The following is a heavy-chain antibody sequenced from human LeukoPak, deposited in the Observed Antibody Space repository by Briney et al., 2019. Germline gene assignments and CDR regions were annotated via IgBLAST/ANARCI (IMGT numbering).Heavy chain of an antibody. CDR1: GGSISNYY. D-gene: IGHD4/OR15-4a*01. J-gene: IGHJ4*02. CDR2: ISGSGGT. Sequence: PSETLSLTCTVSGGSISNYYWSWIRQPPGKGLEWLAYISGSGGTEYNPSLTSRVTMSLDTSKNQFSLKLASVIAEDTAVYYCARGVYGAYIDYWGQGILVTVSS. CDR3: ARGVYGAYIDY. V-gene: IGHV4-59*01.